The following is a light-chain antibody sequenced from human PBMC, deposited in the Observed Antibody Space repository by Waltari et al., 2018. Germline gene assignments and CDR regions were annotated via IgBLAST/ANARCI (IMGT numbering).Light chain of an antibody. J-gene: IGLJ1*01. CDR3: AAWDDTLRHYV. CDR2: MNN. Sequence: QSVLTQPPSASGTPGQEVTISCSGSSSDIGRNTVNWHQHLPGTPPTLLIYMNNQRPSGVPDRFSGAKSGTSASLTITGLQSEDEADYYCAAWDDTLRHYVFGSGTKVTVL. V-gene: IGLV1-44*01. CDR1: SSDIGRNT.